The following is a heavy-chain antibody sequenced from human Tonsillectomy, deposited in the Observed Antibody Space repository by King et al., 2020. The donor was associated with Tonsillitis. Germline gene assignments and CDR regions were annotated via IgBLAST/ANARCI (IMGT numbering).Heavy chain of an antibody. CDR1: GGSISSGDYY. J-gene: IGHJ5*02. D-gene: IGHD2-2*01. V-gene: IGHV4-30-4*01. CDR3: ARRIWYHLPSPWFDP. CDR2: IYNSGNT. Sequence: VQLQESGPGLVKPSQTLSLTCTVSGGSISSGDYYWSWIRQPPGKGLEWIGNIYNSGNTYYNPSLKSRITISVDTSKNQFSLKLSSVTPADTAVYYCARRIWYHLPSPWFDPWGQGTLVTVSS.